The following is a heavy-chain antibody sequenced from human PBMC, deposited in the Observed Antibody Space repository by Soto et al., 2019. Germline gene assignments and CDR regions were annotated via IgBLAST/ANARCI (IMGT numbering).Heavy chain of an antibody. V-gene: IGHV4-39*01. D-gene: IGHD2-21*02. J-gene: IGHJ4*02. Sequence: PSETLSLTCTVSGGSMRSTNYYWGWIRQPPGKGLEWIGNVFFNGITFYKPSLESRVSISVDTSKSQFSLRLNSVTAADTAVYYCVRQVADYCFDQWGQGTMVTVYS. CDR3: VRQVADYCFDQ. CDR1: GGSMRSTNYY. CDR2: VFFNGIT.